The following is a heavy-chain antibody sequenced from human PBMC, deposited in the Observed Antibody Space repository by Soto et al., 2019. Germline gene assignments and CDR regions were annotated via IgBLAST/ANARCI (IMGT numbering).Heavy chain of an antibody. Sequence: PSETLSLTCTVSGGSISSSSYYWGWIRQPPGKGLEWIGSISYSGSTYYNPSLKSRVTMSVDTSKNQFSLKLSSVTAADTALYYCARLHGYCISTSCYGYYGMDVWGQGTTVT. V-gene: IGHV4-39*01. CDR3: ARLHGYCISTSCYGYYGMDV. CDR2: ISYSGST. D-gene: IGHD2-2*01. J-gene: IGHJ6*02. CDR1: GGSISSSSYY.